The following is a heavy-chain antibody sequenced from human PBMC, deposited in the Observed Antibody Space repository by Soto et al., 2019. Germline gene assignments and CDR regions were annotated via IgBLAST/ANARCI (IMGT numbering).Heavy chain of an antibody. J-gene: IGHJ3*02. CDR2: IKSKTDGGTT. Sequence: GGSLRLSCAASGFTFSNDWMSWVRQAPGKGLEWVGRIKSKTDGGTTDYAAPVKGRFTISRDDSKNTLYLQMNSLKTEDTAVYYCTALPPTTVVTPYAFDIWGQGTMVTVSS. V-gene: IGHV3-15*01. D-gene: IGHD4-17*01. CDR1: GFTFSNDW. CDR3: TALPPTTVVTPYAFDI.